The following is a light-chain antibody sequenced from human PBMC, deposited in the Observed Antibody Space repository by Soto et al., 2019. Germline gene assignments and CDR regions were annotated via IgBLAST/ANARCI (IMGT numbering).Light chain of an antibody. CDR2: SAS. V-gene: IGKV1-6*01. CDR1: QAIRSD. J-gene: IGKJ1*01. CDR3: LQDYNYTRT. Sequence: AVQMTQSPSSLSASVGDRVNITCRASQAIRSDLGWYQMKPGKVPKLLIYSASNLQSGVPSRFIGRGYGTDFTLTLSSLQPEDFATYYFLQDYNYTRTFGQGTKVEI.